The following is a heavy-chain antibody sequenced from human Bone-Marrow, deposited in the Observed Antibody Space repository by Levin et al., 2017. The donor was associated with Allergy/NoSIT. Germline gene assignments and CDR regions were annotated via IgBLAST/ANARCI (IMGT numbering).Heavy chain of an antibody. Sequence: GESLKISCKASGYTFTSHAMNWVRQAPGQGLEWMGWINTNTGNPTYAQGFTGRFVFSLDTSVSTAYLQICSLKAEDTAVYYCARGGIGGQQLPPFDYWGQGTLVTVSS. V-gene: IGHV7-4-1*01. CDR1: GYTFTSHA. D-gene: IGHD6-13*01. CDR3: ARGGIGGQQLPPFDY. J-gene: IGHJ4*02. CDR2: INTNTGNP.